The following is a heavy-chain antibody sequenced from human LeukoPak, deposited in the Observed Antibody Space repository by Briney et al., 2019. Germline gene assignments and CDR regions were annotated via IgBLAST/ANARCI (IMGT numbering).Heavy chain of an antibody. J-gene: IGHJ4*02. Sequence: GGSLRLSCAASGFTFSDYYMSWIRQAPGKGLEWVSYISSSGSTIYYADSVKGRFTISRDNAKNSLYLQMNSLRAEDTAVYYCASGCSSTSCYTGVVYFDYWGQGTLVTVSS. D-gene: IGHD2-2*02. CDR2: ISSSGSTI. CDR3: ASGCSSTSCYTGVVYFDY. CDR1: GFTFSDYY. V-gene: IGHV3-11*04.